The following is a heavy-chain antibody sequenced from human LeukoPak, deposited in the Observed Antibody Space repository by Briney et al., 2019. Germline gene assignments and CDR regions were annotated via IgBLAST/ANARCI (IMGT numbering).Heavy chain of an antibody. CDR3: ARAPLELQIAAAGPSPYYYYMDV. Sequence: SETLSLTCTVSGGSISSGSYYWSWIRQPAGKGLEWIGRIYTSGSTNYNPSLKSRVTISVDTSKNQFSLKLSSVTAADTAVYYCARAPLELQIAAAGPSPYYYYMDVWGQGTLVTVSS. J-gene: IGHJ6*03. D-gene: IGHD6-13*01. CDR1: GGSISSGSYY. CDR2: IYTSGST. V-gene: IGHV4-61*02.